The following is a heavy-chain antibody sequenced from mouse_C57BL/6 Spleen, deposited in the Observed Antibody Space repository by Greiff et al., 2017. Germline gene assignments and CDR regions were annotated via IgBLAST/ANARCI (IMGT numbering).Heavy chain of an antibody. Sequence: EVQLVESEGGLVQPGSSMKLSCTASGFTFSDYYMAWVRQVPEKGLEWVANISYDGSSTYYLDSLKSRFIISRDNAKNILYLQMSRLKSEDTATYYCAREGDGYYLYAMDYWGQGTSVTVSS. V-gene: IGHV5-16*01. CDR1: GFTFSDYY. CDR3: AREGDGYYLYAMDY. J-gene: IGHJ4*01. D-gene: IGHD2-3*01. CDR2: ISYDGSST.